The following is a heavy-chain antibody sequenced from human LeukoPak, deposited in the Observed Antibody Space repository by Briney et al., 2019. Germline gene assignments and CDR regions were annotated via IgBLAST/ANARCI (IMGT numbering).Heavy chain of an antibody. D-gene: IGHD2-15*01. V-gene: IGHV3-7*01. Sequence: GGSLRPSCAASGFTFSSYWMSWVRQAPGKGLEWVADIMKESEKYYVGSVKGRLTISRDTAKNSLYLQMNSLRAEDTAVHYCARGVADIDYWGQGTLGTVSS. CDR1: GFTFSSYW. CDR2: IMKESEK. CDR3: ARGVADIDY. J-gene: IGHJ4*02.